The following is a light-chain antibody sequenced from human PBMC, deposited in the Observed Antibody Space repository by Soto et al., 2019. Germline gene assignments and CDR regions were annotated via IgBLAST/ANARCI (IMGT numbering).Light chain of an antibody. CDR2: AAS. J-gene: IGKJ5*01. V-gene: IGKV1-39*01. Sequence: DIQMTQSPSSLSASVGDRVTITCRASQNINSYLNWYQQKPGKAPKLLIYAASSLQSGVPSSFRGSRSGTDFALSISSLRPEDFATYYCQQSYSIAIAFGQGTRLEIK. CDR3: QQSYSIAIA. CDR1: QNINSY.